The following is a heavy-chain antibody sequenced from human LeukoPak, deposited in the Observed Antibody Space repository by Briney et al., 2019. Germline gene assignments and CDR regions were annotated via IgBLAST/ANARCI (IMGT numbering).Heavy chain of an antibody. CDR2: VDYRGTT. CDR3: ARSPDSSGYYYYFDF. CDR1: GGSISPYY. J-gene: IGHJ4*02. V-gene: IGHV4-59*08. D-gene: IGHD3-22*01. Sequence: SETLSLTCTVSGGSISPYYWSWIRQPAGKGLEWIGYVDYRGTTIYNPSLKSRVTISVDTSKNQFSLRLSSVTAADTAVYYCARSPDSSGYYYYFDFWGQGTLVTVSS.